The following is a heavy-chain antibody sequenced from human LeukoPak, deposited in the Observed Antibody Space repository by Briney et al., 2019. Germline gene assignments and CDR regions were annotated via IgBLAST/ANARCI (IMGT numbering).Heavy chain of an antibody. D-gene: IGHD5-24*01. Sequence: PSETLSLTCTVSGGSISSYYWSWIRQPPGKGLEWIGYIYYSGSTNYNPSLKSRVTILVDTSKNQFSLKLSSVTAADTAVYYCARRDGYNSGYFDYWGQGTLVTVSS. V-gene: IGHV4-59*08. CDR3: ARRDGYNSGYFDY. CDR2: IYYSGST. J-gene: IGHJ4*02. CDR1: GGSISSYY.